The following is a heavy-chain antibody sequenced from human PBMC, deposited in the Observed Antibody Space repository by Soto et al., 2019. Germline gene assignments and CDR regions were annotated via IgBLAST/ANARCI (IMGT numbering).Heavy chain of an antibody. Sequence: ASGPTLVNPTETLTLTCTVPGLSLRNARMGVSWIRQPPGKALEWLAHIFSNDEKSYSTSLKSRLTLSKHTSKSQVVLTMTNMGPVDTATYYCARALRPIAAAGYYYYYYMDVWGKGTTVTVSS. D-gene: IGHD6-13*01. J-gene: IGHJ6*03. V-gene: IGHV2-26*01. CDR1: GLSLRNARMG. CDR2: IFSNDEK. CDR3: ARALRPIAAAGYYYYYYMDV.